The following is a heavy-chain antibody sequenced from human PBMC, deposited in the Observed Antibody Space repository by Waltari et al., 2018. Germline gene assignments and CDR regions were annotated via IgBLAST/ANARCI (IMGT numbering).Heavy chain of an antibody. J-gene: IGHJ4*02. D-gene: IGHD3-10*01. CDR1: GFTFSNYA. V-gene: IGHV3-23*01. Sequence: EVQLLESGGGLVQPGGSLRLSCAASGFTFSNYAMSWVRQAPGKGLEWVSTFSGSGSRTYYADSVKGRFTISRDNSKNTLDLQMNSLRAEDTAVYYCAKAYQYGSGSDYQTFDYWGQGILVTVSS. CDR2: FSGSGSRT. CDR3: AKAYQYGSGSDYQTFDY.